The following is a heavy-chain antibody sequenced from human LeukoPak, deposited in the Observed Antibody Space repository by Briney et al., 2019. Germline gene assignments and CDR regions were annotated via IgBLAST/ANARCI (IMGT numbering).Heavy chain of an antibody. J-gene: IGHJ3*01. CDR2: TFCTGRT. D-gene: IGHD3/OR15-3a*01. V-gene: IGHV4-39*01. CDR1: GDSIISNIYW. CDR3: ARRRHNFDFYDV. Sequence: SETLSLICTVSGDSIISNIYWWDWVRLPPGKGLEWIGATFCTGRTFYSPSLKSRVTISVDTSKNQFSLDLSSATAADTAVYYCARRRHNFDFYDVWGQGTRVTVSS.